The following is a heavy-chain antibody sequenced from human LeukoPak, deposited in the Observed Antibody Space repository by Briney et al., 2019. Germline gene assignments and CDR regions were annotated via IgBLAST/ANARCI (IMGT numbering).Heavy chain of an antibody. CDR1: GFTFSSHW. V-gene: IGHV3-74*01. D-gene: IGHD6-19*01. CDR2: ISTDGSRP. CDR3: ARDPTSGWYFDY. J-gene: IGHJ4*02. Sequence: GGSLRLSCAASGFTFSSHWMHWVRQAPGKGLVWVSGISTDGSRPRYADSVNGRFTISRDNAKNTLYLQMNSLRAEDTAMYYCARDPTSGWYFDYWGQGTLVTVSS.